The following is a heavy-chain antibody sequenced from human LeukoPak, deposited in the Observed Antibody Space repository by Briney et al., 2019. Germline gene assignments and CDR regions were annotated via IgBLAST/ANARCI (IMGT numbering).Heavy chain of an antibody. D-gene: IGHD3-22*01. CDR2: IYYSGST. CDR1: GGSISSYY. V-gene: IGHV4-59*01. J-gene: IGHJ6*03. CDR3: ARGVYDSSRDYYYYYYMDV. Sequence: SETLSLTCTVSGGSISSYYWSWIRQPPGKGLEWIGYIYYSGSTNYNPSLKSRVTISVDTSKNQFSLKLSSVTAADTALYYCARGVYDSSRDYYYYYYMDVWGKGTTVTVSS.